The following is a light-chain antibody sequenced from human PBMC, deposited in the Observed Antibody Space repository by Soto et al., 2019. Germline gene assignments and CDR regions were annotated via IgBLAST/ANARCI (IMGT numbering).Light chain of an antibody. CDR2: ANS. CDR1: TSNIGAGYD. Sequence: QSVLTQPPSVSGAPGQRVTISCTGSTSNIGAGYDVHWYQHLPGTAPKVLVYANSRRPSGVPDRFSGSKSGTLASLAITGLQAEDEADYYCLSYDTILSAWVFGGGTKVTVL. V-gene: IGLV1-40*01. CDR3: LSYDTILSAWV. J-gene: IGLJ3*02.